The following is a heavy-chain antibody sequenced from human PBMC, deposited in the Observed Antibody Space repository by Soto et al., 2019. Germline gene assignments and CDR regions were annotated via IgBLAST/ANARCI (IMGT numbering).Heavy chain of an antibody. CDR2: INPDSGGT. Sequence: ASVKVSCKASGYTFTDYYIHWVRQAPGQGLEWVGWINPDSGGTNLAQRFQGRVTMTSDTSINTAYMGLSSLRSDDTAVYYCAIRTGQLAIISEFDGDWFFEVWGRGTLVTVS. D-gene: IGHD2-2*01. J-gene: IGHJ2*01. V-gene: IGHV1-2*02. CDR3: AIRTGQLAIISEFDGDWFFEV. CDR1: GYTFTDYY.